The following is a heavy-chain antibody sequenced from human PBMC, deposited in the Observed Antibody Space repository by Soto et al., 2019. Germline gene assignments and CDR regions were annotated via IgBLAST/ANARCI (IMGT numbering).Heavy chain of an antibody. D-gene: IGHD5-12*01. CDR2: IIPILGIA. CDR3: ARLVVDIVATTDY. Sequence: GASVKVSCKASGGTFSSYTISWVRQAPGQGLEWMGRIIPILGIANYAQKFQGRVTITADKSTSTAYMELSSLRSEDTAVYYCARLVVDIVATTDYWGQGTLVTVSS. J-gene: IGHJ4*02. V-gene: IGHV1-69*02. CDR1: GGTFSSYT.